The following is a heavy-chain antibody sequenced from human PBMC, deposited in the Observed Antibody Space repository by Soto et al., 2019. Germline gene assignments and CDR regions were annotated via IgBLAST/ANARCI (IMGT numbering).Heavy chain of an antibody. Sequence: QVQLVESGGGVVQPGRSLRLSCAASGFTFSSYGMHWVRQAPGKGLEWVAVIWYDGSNKYYADSVKRRFTISRDNSKNTLYLQMNSLRAEDTAVYYCARELIDYGDYGVDYYYMDVWDKGTTVTVSS. V-gene: IGHV3-33*01. J-gene: IGHJ6*03. CDR3: ARELIDYGDYGVDYYYMDV. D-gene: IGHD4-17*01. CDR2: IWYDGSNK. CDR1: GFTFSSYG.